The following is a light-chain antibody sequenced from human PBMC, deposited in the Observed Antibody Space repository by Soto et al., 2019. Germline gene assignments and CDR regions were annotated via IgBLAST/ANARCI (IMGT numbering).Light chain of an antibody. CDR2: GAS. CDR3: HQDYDLPLT. Sequence: EIVMTQSPGTLSLSPGGRATLSCRASQSISNTYVSWYQQKPGQAPRLLIYGASTRATGIPARFSGSGSGTDFTLSISSLQPEDFAVYYCHQDYDLPLTFGGGTRAEIK. CDR1: QSISNTY. J-gene: IGKJ4*01. V-gene: IGKV3D-7*01.